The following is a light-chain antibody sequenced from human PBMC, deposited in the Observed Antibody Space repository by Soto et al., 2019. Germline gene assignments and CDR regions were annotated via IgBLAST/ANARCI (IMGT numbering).Light chain of an antibody. CDR1: QSITTW. J-gene: IGKJ2*01. Sequence: DIRMTQSPSTLSASVGDRVTITCRASQSITTWLAWYQQKPGKAPNLLIYKASSLESGVPSRFSGSGSGTEFTLTIISLQPDDFATYHCQQYNTYPYTFGQGTKLEIK. CDR2: KAS. CDR3: QQYNTYPYT. V-gene: IGKV1-5*03.